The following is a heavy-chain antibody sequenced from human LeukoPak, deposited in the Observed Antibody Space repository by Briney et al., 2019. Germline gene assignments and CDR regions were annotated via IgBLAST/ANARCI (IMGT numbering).Heavy chain of an antibody. CDR3: AKDRSCGWYDAFDI. V-gene: IGHV3-23*01. D-gene: IGHD6-19*01. Sequence: GGSLRLSCAASGFTFSSYAMSWVRQAPGKGLEWVSSISGSGGSTYYSDSVKGRFTISRDNSKNTLYLQLNSLRAEDTAVYYCAKDRSCGWYDAFDIWGQGTMVIVSS. CDR2: ISGSGGST. CDR1: GFTFSSYA. J-gene: IGHJ3*02.